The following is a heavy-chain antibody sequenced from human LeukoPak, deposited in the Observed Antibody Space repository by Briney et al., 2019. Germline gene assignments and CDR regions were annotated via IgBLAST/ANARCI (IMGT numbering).Heavy chain of an antibody. CDR1: GFTFSSYA. Sequence: GGSLRLSCAASGFTFSSYATHWARQAPGKGLEYVSAISSNGGSTYYANSVKGRFTISRDNSKNTLYLQMGSLRAEDMAVYYCARDDYWGQGTLVTVSS. CDR2: ISSNGGST. V-gene: IGHV3-64*01. J-gene: IGHJ4*02. CDR3: ARDDY.